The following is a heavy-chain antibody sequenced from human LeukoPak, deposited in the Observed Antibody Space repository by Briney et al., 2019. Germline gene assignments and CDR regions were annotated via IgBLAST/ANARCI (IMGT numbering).Heavy chain of an antibody. CDR2: ISGSGGIT. CDR3: GKVPLAGLMLYYFDY. D-gene: IGHD2-8*01. Sequence: GGSLRLSCAASGFTFTTYAMSWVRQAPGKGLEWVSGISGSGGITYYADSVKGRFTMSRDNSKNTLYLQMNSLRAEDTAVYYCGKVPLAGLMLYYFDYWGQGTLVTVSS. V-gene: IGHV3-23*01. CDR1: GFTFTTYA. J-gene: IGHJ4*02.